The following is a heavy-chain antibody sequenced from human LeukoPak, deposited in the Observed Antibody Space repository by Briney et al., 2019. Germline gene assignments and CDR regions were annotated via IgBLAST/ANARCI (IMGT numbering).Heavy chain of an antibody. Sequence: GASVKVSCKASGYTFTSYDINWVRQATGQGLEWMGWMNPNGGNTGYAQKFQGRVTMTEDTSTDTAYMELSSLRSEDTAAYYCATILLRPPKGGARESWFDPWGQGTLVTVSS. CDR3: ATILLRPPKGGARESWFDP. V-gene: IGHV1-8*01. J-gene: IGHJ5*02. CDR2: MNPNGGNT. CDR1: GYTFTSYD. D-gene: IGHD1-26*01.